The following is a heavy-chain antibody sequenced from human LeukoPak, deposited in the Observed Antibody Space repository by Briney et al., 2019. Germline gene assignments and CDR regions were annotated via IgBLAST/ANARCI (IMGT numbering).Heavy chain of an antibody. CDR1: GGSISSSSYY. Sequence: SETLSLTCTVSGGSISSSSYYWGWIRQPPGKGLEWIGSIYHSGRTYYNPSLKSRVTISVDTSKNQFSLKLSSVTAPDTAVYYCARVDRGETYYYIYMDVWGKGTTVTVSS. D-gene: IGHD3-10*01. J-gene: IGHJ6*03. CDR2: IYHSGRT. CDR3: ARVDRGETYYYIYMDV. V-gene: IGHV4-39*07.